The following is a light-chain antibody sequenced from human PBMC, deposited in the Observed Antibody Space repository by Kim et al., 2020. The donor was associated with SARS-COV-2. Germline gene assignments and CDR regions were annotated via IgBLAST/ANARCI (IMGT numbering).Light chain of an antibody. V-gene: IGLV2-23*01. J-gene: IGLJ1*01. CDR1: SSDIGSYNL. CDR3: SSYAGSHTYI. CDR2: AGT. Sequence: GQSIAISCTGTSSDIGSYNLVSWYQQHPGRAPKLMIYAGTERPSGVSDRFYGSKSGYTASLTISGLQAEDEANYFCSSYAGSHTYIFGPGTKVTVL.